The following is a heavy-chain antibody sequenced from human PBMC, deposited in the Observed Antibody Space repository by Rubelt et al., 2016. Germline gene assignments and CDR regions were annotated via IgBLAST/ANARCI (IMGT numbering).Heavy chain of an antibody. CDR1: GLTFSSSA. V-gene: IGHV3-30*04. CDR2: ISYDGSNK. CDR3: ASSSHSNRWYIGYFEN. J-gene: IGHJ1*01. D-gene: IGHD6-13*01. Sequence: GLTFSSSAMHWVRQAPDKGLEWLAVISYDGSNKYYADSVKGRFTISRDNSKNTLYLQMNSLRAEDTAVYYCASSSHSNRWYIGYFENWGRGTLVTVSS.